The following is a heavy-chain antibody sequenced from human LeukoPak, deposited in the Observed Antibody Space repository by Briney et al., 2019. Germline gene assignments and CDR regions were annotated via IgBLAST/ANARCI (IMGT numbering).Heavy chain of an antibody. Sequence: GGSLRLSCASSAFSFSSYSISWVRQAPGKGLEWVANVNIDGTEQHFVDSVEGRFTISRYNAKRSLFLQMNSLRADDTAVYYCARLDAAGRVLNAWGQGTMVSVSS. CDR1: AFSFSSYS. J-gene: IGHJ3*01. V-gene: IGHV3-7*01. CDR2: VNIDGTEQ. D-gene: IGHD2-15*01. CDR3: ARLDAAGRVLNA.